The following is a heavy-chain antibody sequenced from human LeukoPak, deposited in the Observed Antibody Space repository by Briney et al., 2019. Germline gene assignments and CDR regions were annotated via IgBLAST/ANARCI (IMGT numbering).Heavy chain of an antibody. J-gene: IGHJ6*02. V-gene: IGHV4-59*03. CDR1: GGSINNYY. CDR2: IYYSGST. D-gene: IGHD1-1*01. Sequence: SETLSLTCTVSGGSINNYYWSWIRQPPGKGLEWIGYIYYSGSTYYNPSLKSRVTISVDMSENQFSLRLSSVTAADSAVYYCAGHPDWNGGYYYYGMDVWGQGTTVTVSS. CDR3: AGHPDWNGGYYYYGMDV.